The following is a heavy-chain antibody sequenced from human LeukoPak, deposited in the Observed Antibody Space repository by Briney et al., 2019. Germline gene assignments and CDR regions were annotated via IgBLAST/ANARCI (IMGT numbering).Heavy chain of an antibody. CDR3: ARVLGGYFDY. D-gene: IGHD3-16*01. J-gene: IGHJ4*02. V-gene: IGHV4-30-2*01. CDR1: GGSISSGGYY. CDR2: IYHSGST. Sequence: SETLSLTCAVSGGSISSGGYYWSWIRQPPGKGLEWIGYIYHSGSTYYNPSLKSRVTISVDRSKNQFSLKLSSVTAADTAVYYCARVLGGYFDYWGQGTRSPSPQ.